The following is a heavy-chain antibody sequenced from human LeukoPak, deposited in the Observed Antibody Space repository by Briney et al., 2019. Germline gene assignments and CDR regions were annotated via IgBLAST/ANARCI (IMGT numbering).Heavy chain of an antibody. CDR2: ISAYNGNT. Sequence: ASVKVSCKASGCTFTSYYMHWVRQAPGQGLEWMGWISAYNGNTNYAQKLQGRVTMTTDTSTSTAYMELRSLRSDDTAVYYCASVCSSSYHHYNGNYYYYGMDVWGQGTTVTVSS. V-gene: IGHV1-18*04. D-gene: IGHD2-2*01. CDR1: GCTFTSYY. J-gene: IGHJ6*02. CDR3: ASVCSSSYHHYNGNYYYYGMDV.